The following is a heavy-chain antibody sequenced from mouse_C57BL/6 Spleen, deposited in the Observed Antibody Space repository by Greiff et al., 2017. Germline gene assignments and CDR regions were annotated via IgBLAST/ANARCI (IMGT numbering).Heavy chain of an antibody. CDR3: ARRIGLYGSSYGFDY. V-gene: IGHV1-53*01. D-gene: IGHD1-1*01. CDR1: TSYW. Sequence: QVHVKQPGTELVKPGASVKLSFTSYWMHWVKQRPGQGLEWLGNINPSNGGTNYNEKFTSKATLTVDKSSSTAYMQLSSLTSEDSAVYYCARRIGLYGSSYGFDYWGQGTTLTVSS. J-gene: IGHJ2*01. CDR2: INPSNGGT.